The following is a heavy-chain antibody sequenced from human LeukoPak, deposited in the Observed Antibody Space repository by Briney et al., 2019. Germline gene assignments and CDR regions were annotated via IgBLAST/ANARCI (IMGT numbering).Heavy chain of an antibody. V-gene: IGHV4-34*01. CDR2: INHSGST. CDR3: ASPFLTNDY. D-gene: IGHD3-3*01. J-gene: IGHJ4*02. CDR1: GGSFSGYY. Sequence: SETLSLTCAVYGGSFSGYYWSWIRQPPGKGLEWIGEINHSGSTNYNPSLKSRVTISVDTSKNQLSLRLSSVTAADTAVYYCASPFLTNDYWGQGTLVTVSS.